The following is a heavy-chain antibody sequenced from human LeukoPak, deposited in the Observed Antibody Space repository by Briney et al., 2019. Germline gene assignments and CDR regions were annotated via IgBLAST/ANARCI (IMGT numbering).Heavy chain of an antibody. CDR1: GFTFSSYW. Sequence: SGGSLRLSCAASGFTFSSYWMYWVRQAPGKGLLWVSRINSDETTTTYAEYVKGLFTISRDNAKNTVYLQMSSLRAEDTAVYYCTRGTGYGSGWSTYWGQGILVTVSS. D-gene: IGHD6-19*01. CDR2: INSDETTT. CDR3: TRGTGYGSGWSTY. J-gene: IGHJ4*02. V-gene: IGHV3-74*01.